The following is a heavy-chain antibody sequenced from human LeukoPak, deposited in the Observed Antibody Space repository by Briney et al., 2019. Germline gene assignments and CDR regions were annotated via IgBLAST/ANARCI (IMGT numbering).Heavy chain of an antibody. CDR1: AYSLTSYW. CDR3: ARMIGLGEVSPYFDY. V-gene: IGHV5-51*01. D-gene: IGHD3-16*02. CDR2: IYPSDSDT. J-gene: IGHJ4*02. Sequence: GEPLKISCKGSAYSLTSYWIGWVRQMPGKGLEWMGIIYPSDSDTRYRPSFQGQVTISADKSISTAYLQWSSLKASDTAMYFCARMIGLGEVSPYFDYWGQGTLVTVSS.